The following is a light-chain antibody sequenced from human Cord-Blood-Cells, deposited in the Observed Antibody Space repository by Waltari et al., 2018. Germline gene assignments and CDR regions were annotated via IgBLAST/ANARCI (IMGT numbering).Light chain of an antibody. V-gene: IGLV2-11*01. J-gene: IGLJ2*01. Sequence: QSALTQPRSVSGSPGPSVTISCTGTSSDVGGYNYVSWYQQHPGKAPKLMIYDVSKRPSGVPDRFSGSKSGNTASLTISGLQAEDEADYYCCSYAGSYTLEVFGGGTKLTVL. CDR2: DVS. CDR1: SSDVGGYNY. CDR3: CSYAGSYTLEV.